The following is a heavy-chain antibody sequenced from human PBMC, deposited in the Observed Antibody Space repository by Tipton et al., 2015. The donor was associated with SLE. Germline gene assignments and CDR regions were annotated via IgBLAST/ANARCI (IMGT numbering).Heavy chain of an antibody. CDR2: ISAYNGNT. Sequence: QLVQSGAEVKKPGESLKISCKGSGYSFTSYWISWVRQAPGQGLEWMGWISAYNGNTNYAQKLQGRVTMTTDTSTSTAYMELRSLRSDDTAVYYCARAGDSRGPDAFDIWGQGTMVTVSS. J-gene: IGHJ3*02. CDR3: ARAGDSRGPDAFDI. V-gene: IGHV1-18*04. CDR1: GYSFTSYW. D-gene: IGHD3-22*01.